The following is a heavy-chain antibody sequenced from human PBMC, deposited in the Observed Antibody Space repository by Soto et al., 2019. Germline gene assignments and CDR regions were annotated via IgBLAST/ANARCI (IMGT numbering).Heavy chain of an antibody. CDR2: IRSKAYGGTT. J-gene: IGHJ6*02. V-gene: IGHV3-49*04. Sequence: GGSLRLSCTASGFTFGDYAMSWVRQAPGKGLEWVGFIRSKAYGGTTEYAASVKGRFTISRDDSKSIAYLQMNSLKTEDTAVYYCTRENYGGMDVWGQGTTVTVS. CDR1: GFTFGDYA. CDR3: TRENYGGMDV.